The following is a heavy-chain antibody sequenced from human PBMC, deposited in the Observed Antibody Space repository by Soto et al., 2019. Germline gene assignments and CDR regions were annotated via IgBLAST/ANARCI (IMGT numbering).Heavy chain of an antibody. CDR3: ARESPYYDSSGYFSHFYGMDV. CDR2: TYYRSKWYN. V-gene: IGHV6-1*01. J-gene: IGHJ6*02. D-gene: IGHD3-22*01. Sequence: PTLTVTCAISGDRVSRNSAAWNWIRQSPSRGLEWLGRTYYRSKWYNDYAVYVKSRISINPDTSKNQFSLQLNSVTPEDTAVYYCARESPYYDSSGYFSHFYGMDVWGQGTTVTVSS. CDR1: GDRVSRNSAA.